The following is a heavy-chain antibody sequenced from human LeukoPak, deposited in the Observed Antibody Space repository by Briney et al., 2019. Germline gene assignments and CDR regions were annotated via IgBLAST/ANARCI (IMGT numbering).Heavy chain of an antibody. J-gene: IGHJ6*03. CDR1: GGTFSSYA. D-gene: IGHD3-3*01. V-gene: IGHV1-69*05. Sequence: SVKVSCKASGGTFSSYAISWVRQAPGQGLEWMGGIIPIFGTANYAQKFQGRVTITTDESTSTAYMELSSLRSEDTAVYYCARVGDFWSSAYYYFMDVWGKGTTVTVSS. CDR3: ARVGDFWSSAYYYFMDV. CDR2: IIPIFGTA.